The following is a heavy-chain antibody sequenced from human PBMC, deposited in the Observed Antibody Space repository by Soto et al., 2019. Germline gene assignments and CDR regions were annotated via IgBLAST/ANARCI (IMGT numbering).Heavy chain of an antibody. CDR3: AKDIVQLLWGSQPNGFDY. J-gene: IGHJ4*02. CDR2: ISGSGGST. V-gene: IGHV3-23*01. Sequence: GGSLRLSCAASGFTFSSYAMSWVRQAPGKGLEWVSAISGSGGSTYYADSVKGRFTISRDNSKNTLYLQMNSLRAEDTAVYYCAKDIVQLLWGSQPNGFDYWGQGTLVTVSS. CDR1: GFTFSSYA. D-gene: IGHD2-2*01.